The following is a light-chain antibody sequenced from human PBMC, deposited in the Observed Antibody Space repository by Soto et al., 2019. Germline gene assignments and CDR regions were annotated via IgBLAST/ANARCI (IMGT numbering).Light chain of an antibody. CDR2: GAS. Sequence: DIGMTQSPATLSVSPGERATLSCRASQSVANNVAWYQQKPGQPPRLLIYGASTRAAGVPARFSGSGYGRQFSLTISSLQSEDFAIYHCQQHNNWPPWTFGQGTKVDI. CDR1: QSVANN. CDR3: QQHNNWPPWT. J-gene: IGKJ1*01. V-gene: IGKV3-15*01.